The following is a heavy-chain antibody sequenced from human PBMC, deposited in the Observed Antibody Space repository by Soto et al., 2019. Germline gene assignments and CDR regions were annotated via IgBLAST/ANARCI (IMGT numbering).Heavy chain of an antibody. D-gene: IGHD3-10*01. CDR1: GGSFSGYY. Sequence: QVQLQQWGAGLLKPTATLSLTCAFFGGSFSGYYWSWIRQPPGKGLEWIGEINHSGSTNYNPSLKSRVTISVDTSKDQFSLKLSSVTAADTAVYYCARVSGIYYYGMDVGGKGTTVTVSS. J-gene: IGHJ6*04. CDR2: INHSGST. CDR3: ARVSGIYYYGMDV. V-gene: IGHV4-34*01.